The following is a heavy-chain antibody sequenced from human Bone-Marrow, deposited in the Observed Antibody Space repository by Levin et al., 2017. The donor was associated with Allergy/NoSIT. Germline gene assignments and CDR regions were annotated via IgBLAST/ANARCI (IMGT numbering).Heavy chain of an antibody. CDR2: ITRKATGGTT. V-gene: IGHV3-49*04. Sequence: GGSLRLSCTASGFTFGDYAMNWVRQAPGKGLEWVGFITRKATGGTTDCAASVKGRFTISRDDSKSIAYLQMNSLKTEDTAVYYCTRWDYDFWSDYSYGMDVWGQGTTVTVSS. J-gene: IGHJ6*02. CDR1: GFTFGDYA. CDR3: TRWDYDFWSDYSYGMDV. D-gene: IGHD3-3*01.